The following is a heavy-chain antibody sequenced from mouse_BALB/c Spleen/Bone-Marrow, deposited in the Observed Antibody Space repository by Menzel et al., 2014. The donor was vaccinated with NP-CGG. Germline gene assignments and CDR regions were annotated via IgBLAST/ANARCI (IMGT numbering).Heavy chain of an antibody. J-gene: IGHJ1*01. Sequence: EVMLVESGGGLVQPGGSLKLSCVASGFTFSSYGMSWVRQTPDKRLELVATINNNGGSTYYPDSVKGQFTISRDNAKNTLYLQMSSLKAEDTAMYYCARVYGWYFDVWGEGTTVTVSS. D-gene: IGHD1-1*01. V-gene: IGHV5-6-3*01. CDR3: ARVYGWYFDV. CDR1: GFTFSSYG. CDR2: INNNGGST.